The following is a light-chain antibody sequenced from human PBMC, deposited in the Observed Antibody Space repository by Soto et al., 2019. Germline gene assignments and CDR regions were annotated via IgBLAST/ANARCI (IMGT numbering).Light chain of an antibody. Sequence: QSALTQPASVSGSPGQSITISCTGTSTDVGRYNYVSWYQQHPGKAPKLMVYDVSNRPSWVSNRFSGSKSGITASLTISGLQAEDEADYYCTSYTSDSTYGFGTGTQLTVL. V-gene: IGLV2-14*01. CDR2: DVS. CDR1: STDVGRYNY. J-gene: IGLJ1*01. CDR3: TSYTSDSTYG.